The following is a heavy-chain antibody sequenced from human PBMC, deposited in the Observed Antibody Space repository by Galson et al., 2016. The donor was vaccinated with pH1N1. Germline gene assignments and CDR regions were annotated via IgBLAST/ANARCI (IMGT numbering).Heavy chain of an antibody. CDR1: GFSLSSYS. J-gene: IGHJ6*03. CDR2: ISRSVTNI. V-gene: IGHV3-48*04. Sequence: SLRLSCAASGFSLSSYSMNWVRQAPGKGLEWVSYISRSVTNIYYAGSVKGRFTISRDTAKNSLYLQMDSLRLDDTAVYFCARDLGYAYGFYYYYYMDVWGKETTVTVSS. CDR3: ARDLGYAYGFYYYYYMDV. D-gene: IGHD5-18*01.